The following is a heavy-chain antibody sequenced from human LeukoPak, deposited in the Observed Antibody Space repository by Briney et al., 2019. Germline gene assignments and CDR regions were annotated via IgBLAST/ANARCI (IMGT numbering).Heavy chain of an antibody. J-gene: IGHJ4*02. V-gene: IGHV4-30-2*05. CDR3: ARGQLATIFPTWDY. CDR1: GGSISSGGYY. D-gene: IGHD5-12*01. Sequence: ASQTLSLTCTVSGGSISSGGYYWSWIRQPPGKGLEWIGYIYHSGSTYYNPSLKSRVTISVDTSKNQFSLKLSSVTAADTAVYYCARGQLATIFPTWDYWGQGTLVTVSS. CDR2: IYHSGST.